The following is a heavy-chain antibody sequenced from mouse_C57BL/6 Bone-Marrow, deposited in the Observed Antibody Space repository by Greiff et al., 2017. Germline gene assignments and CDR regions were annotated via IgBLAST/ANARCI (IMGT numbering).Heavy chain of an antibody. CDR2: IDPENGDT. CDR1: GFNIKDDY. Sequence: EVQVVESGAELVRPGASVKLSCTASGFNIKDDYMHWVKQRPEQGLEWIGWIDPENGDTEYASKFQGKATITADTSSNTAYLQLSSLTSEDTAVYYCTTGGLALAYWGRGTLVTVSA. J-gene: IGHJ3*01. V-gene: IGHV14-4*01. CDR3: TTGGLALAY.